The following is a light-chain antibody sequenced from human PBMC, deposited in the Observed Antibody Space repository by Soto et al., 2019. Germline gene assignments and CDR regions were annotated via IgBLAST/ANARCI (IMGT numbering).Light chain of an antibody. CDR2: EGS. CDR3: CSYAGSLYV. CDR1: SSDVGSYNL. V-gene: IGLV2-23*01. Sequence: QPELTKLVSVYGADGQSLTISCTRTSSDVGSYNLVSWYQQHPGKAPKLMIYEGSKRPSGVSNRFSGSKSGNTASLTISGLQAEDEADYYCCSYAGSLYVFGTGTKVT. J-gene: IGLJ1*01.